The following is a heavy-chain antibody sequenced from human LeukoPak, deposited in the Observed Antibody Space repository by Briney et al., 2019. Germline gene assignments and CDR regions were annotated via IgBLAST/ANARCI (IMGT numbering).Heavy chain of an antibody. D-gene: IGHD3-22*01. Sequence: PSETLSLTCAVYGGSFSGYYWSWIRQPPGKGLEWIGEINHSGSTNYNPSLKSRVTISVDTSKNQFSLKLSSVTAADTAVYYCARGRSSGYHYYYYYGMDVWGQGTTVTVSS. V-gene: IGHV4-34*01. CDR3: ARGRSSGYHYYYYYGMDV. CDR1: GGSFSGYY. J-gene: IGHJ6*02. CDR2: INHSGST.